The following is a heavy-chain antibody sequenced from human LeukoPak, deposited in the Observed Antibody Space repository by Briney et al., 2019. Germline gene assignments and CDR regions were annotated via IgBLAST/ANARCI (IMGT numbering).Heavy chain of an antibody. V-gene: IGHV4-39*01. CDR1: GGSISSSSYY. D-gene: IGHD5-12*01. CDR2: IYYSGST. Sequence: PSETLSLTCTVSGGSISSSSYYGGWIRQPPGKGLEWIGSIYYSGSTYYNPSLKSRVTISVDTSKNQFSLKLSSVTAADTAVYYCARRGYSGYEAYYFDYWGQGTLVTVSS. J-gene: IGHJ4*02. CDR3: ARRGYSGYEAYYFDY.